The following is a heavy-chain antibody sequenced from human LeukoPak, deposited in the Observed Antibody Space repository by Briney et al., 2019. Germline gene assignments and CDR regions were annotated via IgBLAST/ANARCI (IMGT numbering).Heavy chain of an antibody. CDR1: GGSFSGYY. D-gene: IGHD3-10*01. V-gene: IGHV4-34*01. J-gene: IGHJ4*02. CDR3: ARGKVRGRYFDY. CDR2: INHSGST. Sequence: PSETLSLTCAVYGGSFSGYYWSWIRQPPGKGLEWIGEINHSGSTNYNPSLKSRVTISVDTSKNQFSLKLSSVTAADTAVYYCARGKVRGRYFDYWGQGTLVTVSS.